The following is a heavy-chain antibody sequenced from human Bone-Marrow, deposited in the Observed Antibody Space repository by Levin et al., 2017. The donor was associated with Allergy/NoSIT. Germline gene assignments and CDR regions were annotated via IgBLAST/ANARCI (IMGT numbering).Heavy chain of an antibody. CDR1: GLTFNNAW. V-gene: IGHV3-15*01. D-gene: IGHD3-10*01. J-gene: IGHJ4*02. CDR2: IKRKVDGETT. CDR3: TTEGYSGSGSYTGLDY. Sequence: GESLKISCAASGLTFNNAWMNWVRQAPGRGLEWVGRIKRKVDGETTDYTAPVKGRFTISRDDSKNTLYLQMNSLKIEDTAVYYCTTEGYSGSGSYTGLDYWGQGTLVTVFS.